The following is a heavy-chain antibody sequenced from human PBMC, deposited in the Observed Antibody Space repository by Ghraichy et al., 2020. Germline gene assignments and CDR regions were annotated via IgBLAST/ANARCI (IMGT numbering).Heavy chain of an antibody. CDR2: INSDGSST. J-gene: IGHJ2*01. Sequence: GGSLRLSCAASGFTFSSYWMHWVRQAPGKGLVWVSRINSDGSSTNYADSVKGRFTISRDNAKNTLYLQMNSLRAEDTAVYYCARAPLLTSYWFFDLWGRGTLVTVSS. CDR3: ARAPLLTSYWFFDL. CDR1: GFTFSSYW. D-gene: IGHD3-9*01. V-gene: IGHV3-74*01.